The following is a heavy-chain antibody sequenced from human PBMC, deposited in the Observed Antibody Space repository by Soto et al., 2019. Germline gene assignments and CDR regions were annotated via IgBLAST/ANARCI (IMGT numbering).Heavy chain of an antibody. CDR1: GGSISSYY. J-gene: IGHJ4*02. V-gene: IGHV4-59*08. CDR2: IYYSGST. Sequence: SETLSLTCTVSGGSISSYYWSWIRQPPGKGLEWIGYIYYSGSTNYNPSLKSRVTISVDTSKNQFSLKLSSVTAADTAVYYCARLEYSSSLFPALDYWGQGTLVTVSS. CDR3: ARLEYSSSLFPALDY. D-gene: IGHD6-13*01.